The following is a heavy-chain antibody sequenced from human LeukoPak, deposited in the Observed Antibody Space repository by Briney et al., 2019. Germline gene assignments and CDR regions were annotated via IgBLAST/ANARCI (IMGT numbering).Heavy chain of an antibody. D-gene: IGHD3-10*01. V-gene: IGHV3-30*02. CDR2: IRYDGS. CDR1: GFSFSSYG. Sequence: GGSLRLSCATSGFSFSSYGLHWVHQAPGKGLEWVAFIRYDGSNADSVEGRFTISRDNSKNTLYLQMNSLRAEDTAVYYCAKDPLIYGSGSYYFDYWGQGTLVTVSS. CDR3: AKDPLIYGSGSYYFDY. J-gene: IGHJ4*02.